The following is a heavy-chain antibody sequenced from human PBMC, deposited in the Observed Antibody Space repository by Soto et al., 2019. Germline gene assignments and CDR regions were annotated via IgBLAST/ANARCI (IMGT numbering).Heavy chain of an antibody. D-gene: IGHD6-19*01. CDR1: GYTFSNYG. V-gene: IGHV1-18*01. CDR2: ISGYNGNT. CDR3: SRFIMVGGWFDPNYYHGMDV. Sequence: QVQLVQSGAEVKKPGASVTVSCKTSGYTFSNYGLNWVRQAPGQGLEWMGWISGYNGNTNYAQTVQGRVTMTTATSTGTGYMELRSMKSDDTAIYYCSRFIMVGGWFDPNYYHGMDVWGQGTPVTVSS. J-gene: IGHJ6*02.